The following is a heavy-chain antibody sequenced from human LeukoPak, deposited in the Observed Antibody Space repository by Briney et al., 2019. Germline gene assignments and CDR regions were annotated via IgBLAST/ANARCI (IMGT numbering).Heavy chain of an antibody. D-gene: IGHD3-3*01. J-gene: IGHJ3*02. V-gene: IGHV1-69*13. CDR2: IIPIFGTA. CDR3: ARDSIFGVIQSYDAFDI. Sequence: SVKVSCKASGGTFSSYAISWVRQAPGQGLEWMGGIIPIFGTANYAQKFQGRVTITADESTSTAYMELSSLRSEDTAVYYCARDSIFGVIQSYDAFDIWGQGTMVTVSS. CDR1: GGTFSSYA.